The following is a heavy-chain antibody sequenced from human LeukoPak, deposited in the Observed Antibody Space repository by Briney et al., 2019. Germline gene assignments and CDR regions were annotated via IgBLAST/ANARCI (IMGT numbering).Heavy chain of an antibody. J-gene: IGHJ4*02. CDR3: ARGQGGNYYLNYFDY. D-gene: IGHD1-26*01. V-gene: IGHV4-59*01. CDR1: GGSISTYY. Sequence: SETLSLTCTVSGGSISTYYWSWIRQPPGKGLEWIGYIYYSGSTNYNPSLKSRVTISVDTSRNQFSLKLTSVTAADTAVYYCARGQGGNYYLNYFDYWGQGALVTVSS. CDR2: IYYSGST.